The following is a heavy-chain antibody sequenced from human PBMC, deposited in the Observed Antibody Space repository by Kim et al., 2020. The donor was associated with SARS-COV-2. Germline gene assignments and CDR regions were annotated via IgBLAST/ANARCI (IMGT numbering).Heavy chain of an antibody. CDR3: ARDPSRGQQLVNNWFDP. CDR2: TYYRSKWYN. V-gene: IGHV6-1*01. J-gene: IGHJ5*02. D-gene: IGHD6-13*01. Sequence: SQTLSLTCAISGDSVSSNSAAWNWIRQSPSRGLEWLGRTYYRSKWYNDYAVSVKSRITINPDTSKNQFSLQLNSVTPEDTAVYYCARDPSRGQQLVNNWFDPWGQGTLVTVSS. CDR1: GDSVSSNSAA.